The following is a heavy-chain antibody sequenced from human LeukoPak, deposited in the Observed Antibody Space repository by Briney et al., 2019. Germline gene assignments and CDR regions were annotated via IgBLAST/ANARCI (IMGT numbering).Heavy chain of an antibody. CDR2: IYAGDSDT. V-gene: IGHV5-51*01. J-gene: IGHJ6*03. CDR1: GYSFTSYW. D-gene: IGHD2-21*02. Sequence: GESLKISCKGSGYSFTSYWIGWVRQMPGKGLEWMGVIYAGDSDTRYSPSFQGQVTISADKSISTAYLQWSSLKASDTAMYYCARTLRSYCGGDCYPYYYYYYMDVWGKGTTVTVSS. CDR3: ARTLRSYCGGDCYPYYYYYYMDV.